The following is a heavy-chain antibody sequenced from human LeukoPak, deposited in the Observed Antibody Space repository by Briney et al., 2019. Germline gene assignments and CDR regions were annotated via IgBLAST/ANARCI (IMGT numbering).Heavy chain of an antibody. D-gene: IGHD4-17*01. CDR1: GFTFSSYS. CDR3: ARGGGYGDFDY. J-gene: IGHJ4*02. V-gene: IGHV3-21*01. CDR2: ISGTSSYI. Sequence: PGGSLRLSCAASGFTFSSYSMNWVRQAPGKGLEWVSAISGTSSYIYYADSMKGRFTISRDNAKNSLYLQMNSLRVEDTAVYYCARGGGYGDFDYWGQGTLLTVSS.